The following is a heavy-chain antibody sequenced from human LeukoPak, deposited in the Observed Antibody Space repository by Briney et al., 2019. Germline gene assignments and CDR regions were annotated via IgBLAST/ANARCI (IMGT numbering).Heavy chain of an antibody. Sequence: SETLSLTCTVSGGSISSGDYYWSWIRQPPGKGLEWIGYIYYSGSTYYNPSLKSRFTISVDTSKNQFSLKLSSVTAADTAVYYCARAPTTVTTAWFDPWGQGTLVTVSS. CDR2: IYYSGST. J-gene: IGHJ5*02. D-gene: IGHD4-17*01. CDR3: ARAPTTVTTAWFDP. V-gene: IGHV4-30-4*08. CDR1: GGSISSGDYY.